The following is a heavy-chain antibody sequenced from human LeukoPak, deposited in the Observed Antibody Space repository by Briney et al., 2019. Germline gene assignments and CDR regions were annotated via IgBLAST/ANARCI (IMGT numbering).Heavy chain of an antibody. Sequence: GGSLRLSCAASGFNFNSNAMSWVRQAPGKGLEWVSAISGSGGSTYSADSVKGRFTISRDNSKNTLYLQMNSLRAEDTAVYYCARGGSGLVSLYYYYYMDVWGKGTAVTVSS. J-gene: IGHJ6*03. CDR2: ISGSGGST. D-gene: IGHD6-6*01. V-gene: IGHV3-23*01. CDR3: ARGGSGLVSLYYYYYMDV. CDR1: GFNFNSNA.